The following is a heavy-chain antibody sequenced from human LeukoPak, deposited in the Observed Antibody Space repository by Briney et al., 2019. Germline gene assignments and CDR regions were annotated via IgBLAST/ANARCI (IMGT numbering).Heavy chain of an antibody. CDR3: ARGGLYWHI. V-gene: IGHV3-7*04. J-gene: IGHJ3*02. CDR2: IKQDGSEK. CDR1: GITLSTYW. Sequence: GGSLRLSCAASGITLSTYWMSWVRQAPGKGLEWVANIKQDGSEKNYVDSVKDRFTISRDNARNSLYLQMDSLRAEDTALYYCARGGLYWHIWGQGAMVTVSS. D-gene: IGHD2-15*01.